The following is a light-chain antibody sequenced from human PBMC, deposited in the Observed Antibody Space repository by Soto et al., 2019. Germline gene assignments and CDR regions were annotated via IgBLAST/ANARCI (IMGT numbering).Light chain of an antibody. J-gene: IGKJ1*01. CDR3: QQSYRTPRT. CDR1: QSVNGF. V-gene: IGKV1-39*01. Sequence: DIQMTQTPASLSASVGDRVTITCRSSQSVNGFLNWYQQKPGKAPELLIFATSSLPSGVSSRFSGSGSGTEFTLTISNLQTEDFGTYYCQQSYRTPRTFGQGTKVQIK. CDR2: ATS.